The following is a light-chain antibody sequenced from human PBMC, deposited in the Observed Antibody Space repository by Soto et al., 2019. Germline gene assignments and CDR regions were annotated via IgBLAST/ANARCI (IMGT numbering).Light chain of an antibody. CDR3: QQYGGSPLVT. CDR2: GAS. V-gene: IGKV3-20*01. J-gene: IGKJ2*01. Sequence: EIVLTQPPGTLSLSPGERATLSCRASQSVSSVSLAWYQQQPGQAPRLLVYGASTRATGIPDRFSGSGSGTDFPLTISRLEPEDFAVYYCQQYGGSPLVTFGQGNKLEIK. CDR1: QSVSSVS.